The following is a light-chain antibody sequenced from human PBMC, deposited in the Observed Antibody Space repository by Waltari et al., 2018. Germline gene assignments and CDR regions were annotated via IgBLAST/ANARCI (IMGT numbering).Light chain of an antibody. Sequence: ATLSCRASQSVSKYLAWYQQKPGQAPRLLIYDASTRATGIPDRFSGSGWGTDFSLTISRLEPEDFAVYYCQKYETLPATFSQGTKVQMK. V-gene: IGKV3-20*01. J-gene: IGKJ1*01. CDR3: QKYETLPAT. CDR1: QSVSKY. CDR2: DAS.